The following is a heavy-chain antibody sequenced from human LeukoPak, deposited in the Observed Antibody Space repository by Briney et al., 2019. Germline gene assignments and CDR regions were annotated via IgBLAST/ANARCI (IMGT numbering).Heavy chain of an antibody. Sequence: PGGSLRLSCAASGFTFSSYWMSWVRQAPGKGLEWVANIKQDGSEKYYVDSVKGRFTISRDNAKNSLYLQMNSLRAEDTAVYYCAREAVYYDSSGYYYVADYWGQGTLVTVSS. V-gene: IGHV3-7*01. CDR3: AREAVYYDSSGYYYVADY. CDR2: IKQDGSEK. D-gene: IGHD3-22*01. J-gene: IGHJ4*02. CDR1: GFTFSSYW.